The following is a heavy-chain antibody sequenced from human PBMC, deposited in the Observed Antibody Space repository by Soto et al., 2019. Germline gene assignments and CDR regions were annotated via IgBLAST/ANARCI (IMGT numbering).Heavy chain of an antibody. CDR2: INPNSGGT. V-gene: IGHV1-2*02. J-gene: IGHJ4*02. Sequence: GASVKGYSEASGYSFTGYYMHWVRQAPGQGLEWMGWINPNSGGTNYAQKFQGRVTMTRDTSISTAYMELSRLRSDDTAVYYCARAGSHYYGSGSDYWGQGTLVTVSS. D-gene: IGHD3-10*01. CDR1: GYSFTGYY. CDR3: ARAGSHYYGSGSDY.